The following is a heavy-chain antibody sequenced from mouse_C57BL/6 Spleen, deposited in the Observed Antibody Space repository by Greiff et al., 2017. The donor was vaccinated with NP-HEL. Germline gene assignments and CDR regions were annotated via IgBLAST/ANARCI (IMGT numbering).Heavy chain of an antibody. V-gene: IGHV1-19*01. CDR2: INPYNGGT. CDR3: ARRDGLYYYGWYFDV. J-gene: IGHJ1*03. D-gene: IGHD1-1*01. CDR1: GYTFTDYY. Sequence: EVQLQQSGPVLVKPGASVKMSCKASGYTFTDYYMNWVKQSHGKSLEWIGVINPYNGGTSYNQKFKGKATLTVDKSSSTAYMELNSLTSEDSAVYYCARRDGLYYYGWYFDVWGTGTTVTVSS.